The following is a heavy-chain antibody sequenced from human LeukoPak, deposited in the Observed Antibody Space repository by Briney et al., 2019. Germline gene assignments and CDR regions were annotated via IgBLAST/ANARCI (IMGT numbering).Heavy chain of an antibody. CDR3: ARDRKATPNWELDY. D-gene: IGHD1-1*01. Sequence: GASVKVSCKASGYTLTDYYIHWVRQAPGQGLEWMGWVDPNSGGPNLAQRFQGRVTMTRDTSITTAYMELLILTSDDTAVYYCARDRKATPNWELDYWGQGTLVTVSS. V-gene: IGHV1-2*02. CDR2: VDPNSGGP. CDR1: GYTLTDYY. J-gene: IGHJ4*02.